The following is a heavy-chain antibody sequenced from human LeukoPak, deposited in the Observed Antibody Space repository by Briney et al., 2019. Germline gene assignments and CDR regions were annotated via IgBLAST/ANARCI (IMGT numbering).Heavy chain of an antibody. CDR2: ISYDGSNK. D-gene: IGHD2-8*01. CDR3: AKDHCNNGVCYYFDY. J-gene: IGHJ4*02. Sequence: PGGSLRLSCAASGFTFSSYGMHWVRQAPGRGLEWVAIISYDGSNKYYADSVRGRFTISRDNSKNTLYLQMNSLRAEDTAVYYCAKDHCNNGVCYYFDYWGQGTLVTVSS. CDR1: GFTFSSYG. V-gene: IGHV3-30*18.